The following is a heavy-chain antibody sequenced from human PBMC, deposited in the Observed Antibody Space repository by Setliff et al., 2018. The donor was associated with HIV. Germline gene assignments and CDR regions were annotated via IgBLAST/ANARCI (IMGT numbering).Heavy chain of an antibody. D-gene: IGHD6-19*01. J-gene: IGHJ4*02. V-gene: IGHV1-69*05. CDR3: AKRPLAGRGSGYYFDY. CDR2: IIPIFKSA. CDR1: GDTFNNYG. Sequence: RASVKVSCKVSGDTFNNYGLNWVRQAPGQGLEWMGGIIPIFKSADYAQKFQGRVTITTDESTSTAYMDLSSLKSEDTAIYYCAKRPLAGRGSGYYFDYWGQGTLVTVSS.